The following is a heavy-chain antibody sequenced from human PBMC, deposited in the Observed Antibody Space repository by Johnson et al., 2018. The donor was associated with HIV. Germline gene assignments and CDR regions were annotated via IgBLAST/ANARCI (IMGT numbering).Heavy chain of an antibody. D-gene: IGHD3-10*01. CDR1: GLNFSDYS. V-gene: IGHV3-30*04. Sequence: QVLLVESGGGVVQPGTSMRLSCVVSGLNFSDYSMHWVRQTPGKGLEWVAVISFDGTTKYYADSVKGRFTISRDNSKNTLYLQMNSLRVADTAVYYCARDRSLWVRELWPRDAFDMWGQGTKITVSS. CDR3: ARDRSLWVRELWPRDAFDM. CDR2: ISFDGTTK. J-gene: IGHJ3*02.